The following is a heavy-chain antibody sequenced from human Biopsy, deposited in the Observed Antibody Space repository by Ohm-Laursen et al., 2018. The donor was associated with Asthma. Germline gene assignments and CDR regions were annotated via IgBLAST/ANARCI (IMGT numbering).Heavy chain of an antibody. CDR2: ISWNSGNI. D-gene: IGHD3-22*01. V-gene: IGHV3-9*01. CDR3: AKSADYYDSTDYLDF. CDR1: GFAFDSYA. J-gene: IGHJ4*01. Sequence: SLRLSCTASGFAFDSYAMYWVRQAPGKGLEWVSSISWNSGNIDYAVSVKGRFTISRDNAKNSLYLQMQSLRPEDTAFYYCAKSADYYDSTDYLDFWGRGTLVTASS.